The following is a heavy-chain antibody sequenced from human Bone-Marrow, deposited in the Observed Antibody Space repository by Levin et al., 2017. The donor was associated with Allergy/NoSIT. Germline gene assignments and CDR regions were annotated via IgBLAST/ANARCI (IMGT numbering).Heavy chain of an antibody. V-gene: IGHV3-48*03. D-gene: IGHD3-10*01. J-gene: IGHJ6*02. Sequence: PGASVKVSCVASGISLSDYEMNWVRQAPGKGLEWVSFSSSGGSTSWYADSVKGRFTISRDNAKNSLYLQMNSLRADDTAVYYCAREILTAVHYYYGMDVWGQGTTVTVSS. CDR1: GISLSDYE. CDR2: SSSGGSTS. CDR3: AREILTAVHYYYGMDV.